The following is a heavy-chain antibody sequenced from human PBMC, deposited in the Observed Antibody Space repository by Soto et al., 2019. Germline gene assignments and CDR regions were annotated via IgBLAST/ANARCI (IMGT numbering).Heavy chain of an antibody. CDR3: ARGHNWNYVNYYYYGMDV. J-gene: IGHJ6*02. CDR1: GGSFSGYY. D-gene: IGHD1-7*01. Sequence: LSLTCAVYGGSFSGYYWSWIRQPPGKGLEWIGEINHSGSTNYNPSLKSRVTISVDTSKNQFSLKLSSVTAADTAVYYCARGHNWNYVNYYYYGMDVWGQGTTVTVSS. CDR2: INHSGST. V-gene: IGHV4-34*01.